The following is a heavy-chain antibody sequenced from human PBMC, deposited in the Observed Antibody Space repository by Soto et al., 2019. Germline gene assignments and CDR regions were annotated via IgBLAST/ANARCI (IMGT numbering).Heavy chain of an antibody. Sequence: ASVKVSCKASGYTFTSYGISWVRQAPGQGLEWMGWISAYNGNTNYAQKLQGRVTMTTDTSTRTAYMELRSLRSDDTAVYYCAGKSTTVTTSYAFDIWGQGTMVTVSS. V-gene: IGHV1-18*01. CDR3: AGKSTTVTTSYAFDI. D-gene: IGHD4-17*01. J-gene: IGHJ3*02. CDR2: ISAYNGNT. CDR1: GYTFTSYG.